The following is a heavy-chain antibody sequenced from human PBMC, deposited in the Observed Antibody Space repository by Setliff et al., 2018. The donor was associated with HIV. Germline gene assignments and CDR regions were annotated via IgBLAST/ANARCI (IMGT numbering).Heavy chain of an antibody. D-gene: IGHD2-15*01. J-gene: IGHJ3*01. V-gene: IGHV1-69*04. CDR1: GGTFSAYA. CDR2: IISILGTP. CDR3: ARDFHVLGYCSANSCPYDASDV. Sequence: ASVKVSCKASGGTFSAYAVNWVRQAPGQGLEWMGRIISILGTPNYSHKFQGRVTITADKSTTTTYMELSSLRSDDTAIYYCARDFHVLGYCSANSCPYDASDVWGQGTMVTVSS.